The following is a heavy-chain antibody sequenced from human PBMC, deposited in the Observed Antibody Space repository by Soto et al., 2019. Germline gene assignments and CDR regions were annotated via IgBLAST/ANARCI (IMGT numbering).Heavy chain of an antibody. J-gene: IGHJ4*02. CDR1: GGSISSYY. V-gene: IGHV4-59*08. CDR3: ARRYGVAFDI. D-gene: IGHD3-9*01. CDR2: IYYSGST. Sequence: SETLSLTCTVSGGSISSYYWSWIRQPPGKGLEWIGYIYYSGSTNYNPSLKSRVTISVDTSKNQFSLKLSSVTAADTAVYYCARRYGVAFDIWGQGTLVTVSS.